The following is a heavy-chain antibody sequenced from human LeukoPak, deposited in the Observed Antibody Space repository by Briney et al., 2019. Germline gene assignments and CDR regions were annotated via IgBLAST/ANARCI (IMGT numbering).Heavy chain of an antibody. CDR2: ISSSGGCT. Sequence: GGSLRLSCAASGFTFSSYAMSWVRQAAGKGLEWVSSISSSGGCTYYADSVKGRFTISRDYFKNTLFLQMNSLRAEDTAVYYCAKDLYTYGTTPLDYWGQGTLVTVSS. CDR3: AKDLYTYGTTPLDY. D-gene: IGHD4-17*01. CDR1: GFTFSSYA. V-gene: IGHV3-23*01. J-gene: IGHJ4*02.